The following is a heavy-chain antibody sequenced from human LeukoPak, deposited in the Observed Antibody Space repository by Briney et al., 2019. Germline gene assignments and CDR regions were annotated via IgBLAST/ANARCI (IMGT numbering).Heavy chain of an antibody. V-gene: IGHV3-48*03. Sequence: GGSLRLSCAASGFTFSSYEMNWVRQASGKGLEWVSYISSSGSTIYYADSVKGRFTISRDNAKNSLYLQMNSLRAEDTAVYYCARDVYDSSGYYIDYWGQGTLVTVSS. CDR3: ARDVYDSSGYYIDY. J-gene: IGHJ4*02. CDR1: GFTFSSYE. CDR2: ISSSGSTI. D-gene: IGHD3-22*01.